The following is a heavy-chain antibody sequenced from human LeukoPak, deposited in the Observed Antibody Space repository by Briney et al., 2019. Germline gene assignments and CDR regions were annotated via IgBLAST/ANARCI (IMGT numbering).Heavy chain of an antibody. CDR3: ARDYGRYYDSSGH. D-gene: IGHD3-22*01. CDR2: ISYDGSNK. CDR1: GFTVSSNY. J-gene: IGHJ4*02. V-gene: IGHV3-30*03. Sequence: GGSLRLSCAASGFTVSSNYMSWVRQAPGKGLEWVAVISYDGSNKYYADSVKGRFTISRDNSKNTLYLQMNSLRAEDTAVYYCARDYGRYYDSSGHWGQGTLVTVSS.